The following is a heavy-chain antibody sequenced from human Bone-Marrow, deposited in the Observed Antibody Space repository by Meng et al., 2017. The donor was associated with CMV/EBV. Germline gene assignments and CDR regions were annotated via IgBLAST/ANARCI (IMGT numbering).Heavy chain of an antibody. CDR3: ARGRAVSGNLRFYFDY. Sequence: ASVKVSCKASGYTFTGFFVHWVRQAPGQGLEWMGWINPKSGDTDSPQKFQGRVTVTRDTSINTAYMELTRLRSDDTAAYYCARGRAVSGNLRFYFDYWGRGTLVTVSS. CDR1: GYTFTGFF. V-gene: IGHV1-2*02. J-gene: IGHJ4*02. D-gene: IGHD6-19*01. CDR2: INPKSGDT.